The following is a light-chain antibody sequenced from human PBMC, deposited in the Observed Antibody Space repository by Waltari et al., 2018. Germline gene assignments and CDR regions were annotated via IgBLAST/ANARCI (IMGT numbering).Light chain of an antibody. V-gene: IGKV1-12*01. CDR3: QQGNSFPPT. Sequence: DLQMTQSPSSVSASVGDRVTITCRASQGISTSLAWYQQRPGKAPKVLIYSSSRLQSGVPSRFSGSVSGTDFTLTIDGLQPEDFATYYCQQGNSFPPTFGQGTKVEIK. J-gene: IGKJ2*01. CDR2: SSS. CDR1: QGISTS.